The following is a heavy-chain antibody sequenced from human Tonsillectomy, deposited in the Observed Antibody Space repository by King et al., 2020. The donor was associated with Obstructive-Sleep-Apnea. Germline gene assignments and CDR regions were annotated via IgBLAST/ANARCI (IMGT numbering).Heavy chain of an antibody. CDR2: IYYIWRL. CDR3: ARGAKPAGYSSGRTYWYFDV. CDR1: GDSISSYY. Sequence: VQLQESGPGLVKPSETLSLTCTVSGDSISSYYWSWIRQPPWKGLEWIGYIYYIWRLNYNPSLQCRVSISINTSKNQLSLNLTSLPAADTALYYCARGAKPAGYSSGRTYWYFDVWGRGTLVSVSS. J-gene: IGHJ2*01. V-gene: IGHV4-59*01. D-gene: IGHD6-19*01.